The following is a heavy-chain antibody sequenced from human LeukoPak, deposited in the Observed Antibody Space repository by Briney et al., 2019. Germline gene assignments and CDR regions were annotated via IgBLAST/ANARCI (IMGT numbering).Heavy chain of an antibody. J-gene: IGHJ4*02. CDR2: IYYSGTT. CDR3: ASNTATVFDY. D-gene: IGHD2-21*02. Sequence: SETLSLTCTVSGGSISNYYWNWIRQPPGKGLEWIGYIYYSGTTNYNPSLKGRVSMSVDASKNQFSLKLSSVTAADTAVYYCASNTATVFDYWGQGALVTVSS. V-gene: IGHV4-59*01. CDR1: GGSISNYY.